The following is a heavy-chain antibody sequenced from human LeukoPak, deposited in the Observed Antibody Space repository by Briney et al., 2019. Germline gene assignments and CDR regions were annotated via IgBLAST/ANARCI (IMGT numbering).Heavy chain of an antibody. Sequence: TPSETLSLTCTVSGGSISSHYWSWIRQPPGKGLEWIGYIYYRGSTNYNPSLKSRVTISVDTSKNQFSLKLSSVTAADTAVYYCARTMEVMETGGYYFDYWGQGTLVTVSS. CDR3: ARTMEVMETGGYYFDY. CDR2: IYYRGST. CDR1: GGSISSHY. V-gene: IGHV4-59*11. D-gene: IGHD3-16*01. J-gene: IGHJ4*02.